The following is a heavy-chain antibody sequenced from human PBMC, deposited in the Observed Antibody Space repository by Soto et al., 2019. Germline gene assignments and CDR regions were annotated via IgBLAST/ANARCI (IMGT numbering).Heavy chain of an antibody. CDR1: GFTFSSYW. D-gene: IGHD3-16*01. J-gene: IGHJ6*02. CDR3: SRGLKGYYGVDV. V-gene: IGHV3-74*01. Sequence: EVQLVESGGGLVQPGGSLRLSCAGSGFTFSSYWLHWVRQAPGKGLVWVSRINSDGSSTSYADSVKGRFTISRDNAKNTLYLQMNSLRAEDTAVYYCSRGLKGYYGVDVWGQGTTVTVSS. CDR2: INSDGSST.